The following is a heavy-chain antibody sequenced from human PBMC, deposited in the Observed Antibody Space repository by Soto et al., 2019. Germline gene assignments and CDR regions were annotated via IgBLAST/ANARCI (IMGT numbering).Heavy chain of an antibody. CDR3: ASLPRDDFDY. D-gene: IGHD3-3*01. Sequence: QVQLVESGGGVVQPGRSLRLSCAASGVTFSSYAMHWVRQAPGKGLEWVAVISYDGSNKYYADSVKGRFTISRDNSKNTLYLQMNSLRAEDTALYYCASLPRDDFDYWGQGTLVTVSS. J-gene: IGHJ4*02. CDR2: ISYDGSNK. V-gene: IGHV3-30-3*01. CDR1: GVTFSSYA.